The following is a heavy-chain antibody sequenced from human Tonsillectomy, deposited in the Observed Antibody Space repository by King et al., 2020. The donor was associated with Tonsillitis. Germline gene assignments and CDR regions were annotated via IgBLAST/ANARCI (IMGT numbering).Heavy chain of an antibody. CDR3: ARELGTSGPNWFDP. D-gene: IGHD2-2*01. J-gene: IGHJ5*02. CDR2: MWYDGTNK. V-gene: IGHV3-33*08. Sequence: QVQLVESGGNVVQPGRSLRLSCAASGFTFSSYGMHWVRQAPGKGLEWVAVMWYDGTNKYYADSVRGRFTISRDNSKNTLYLQMNSLRAEDTAVYYCARELGTSGPNWFDPWGQGTLVTVSS. CDR1: GFTFSSYG.